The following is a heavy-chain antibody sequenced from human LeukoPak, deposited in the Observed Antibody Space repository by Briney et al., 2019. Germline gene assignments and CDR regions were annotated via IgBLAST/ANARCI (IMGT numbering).Heavy chain of an antibody. D-gene: IGHD6-19*01. J-gene: IGHJ4*02. CDR3: ARDPPKIAVAGNFDY. Sequence: ASVKVSCKASGYTFTSYGISWVRQAPGQGLEWMGWISANNANRNYAQNLQGRVTMATDTSTSTAYMELSRLRSDDTAVYYCARDPPKIAVAGNFDYWGQGTLVTVSS. CDR1: GYTFTSYG. V-gene: IGHV1-18*04. CDR2: ISANNANR.